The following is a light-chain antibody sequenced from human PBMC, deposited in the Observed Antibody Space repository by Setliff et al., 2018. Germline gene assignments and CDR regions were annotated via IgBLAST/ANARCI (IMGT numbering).Light chain of an antibody. J-gene: IGLJ2*01. CDR1: SSNIGNNY. V-gene: IGLV1-51*01. CDR2: DNN. Sequence: QSVLTQPPSVSAAPGQKVTISCSGSSSNIGNNYVSWYQQPPGTAPKLLIYDNNKRPSGIPDRFSGSKSGTSATLGITGLQTGDEADYYCGTWDSSLSAVVFGGGTQLT. CDR3: GTWDSSLSAVV.